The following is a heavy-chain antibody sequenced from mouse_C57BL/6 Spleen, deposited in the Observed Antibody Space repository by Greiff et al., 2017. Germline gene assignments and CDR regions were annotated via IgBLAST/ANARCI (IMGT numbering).Heavy chain of an antibody. CDR3: ARYYGSRRWFAY. D-gene: IGHD1-1*01. V-gene: IGHV1-66*01. CDR1: GYSFTSYY. Sequence: VQLQQSGPELVKPGASVKISCKASGYSFTSYYIHWVKQRPGQGLEWIGWIYPGSGNTKYNEKFKGKATLTADTSSSTAYMQLSSLTSEDSEFYYCARYYGSRRWFAYWGQGTLVTVSA. J-gene: IGHJ3*01. CDR2: IYPGSGNT.